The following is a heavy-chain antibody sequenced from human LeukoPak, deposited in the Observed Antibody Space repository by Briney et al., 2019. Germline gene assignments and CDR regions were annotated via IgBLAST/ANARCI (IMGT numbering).Heavy chain of an antibody. V-gene: IGHV3-33*01. CDR3: ARAPLYDSSGYYHH. J-gene: IGHJ5*02. CDR2: IWYDGSNK. Sequence: GGSLRLSCAASGFTFSSYGMHWVRQAPGKGLEWVAVIWYDGSNKYYADSVKGRFTISRDNSKNTLYLQMNSLRAEDTAVYYCARAPLYDSSGYYHHWGQGTLVTVSS. D-gene: IGHD3-22*01. CDR1: GFTFSSYG.